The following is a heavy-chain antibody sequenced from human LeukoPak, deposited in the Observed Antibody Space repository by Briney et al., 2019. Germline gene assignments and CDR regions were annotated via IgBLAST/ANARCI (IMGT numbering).Heavy chain of an antibody. CDR1: GYTFTSYA. D-gene: IGHD3-16*02. Sequence: ASVKVSCKASGYTFTSYAMNWVRQAPGQGLEWMGWINTNTGNPTYAQGFTGRFVFSLDTSVSTAYLQISSLKAEDTAVYCCARDGGYDYVWGSYRHFDYWGQGTLVTVSS. CDR3: ARDGGYDYVWGSYRHFDY. CDR2: INTNTGNP. V-gene: IGHV7-4-1*02. J-gene: IGHJ4*02.